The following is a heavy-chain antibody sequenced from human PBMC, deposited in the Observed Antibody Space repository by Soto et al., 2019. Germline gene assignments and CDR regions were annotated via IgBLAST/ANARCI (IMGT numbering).Heavy chain of an antibody. Sequence: SETLSLTCTVSGGSISSYYWSWIRQPPGKGLEWIGYIYYSGSTNYNPSLKSRVTISVDTSKNQLSLKLSSVTAADTAVYYCARHHWNGDYFDYWGQGTLVTVSS. V-gene: IGHV4-59*08. CDR3: ARHHWNGDYFDY. D-gene: IGHD1-1*01. CDR1: GGSISSYY. CDR2: IYYSGST. J-gene: IGHJ4*02.